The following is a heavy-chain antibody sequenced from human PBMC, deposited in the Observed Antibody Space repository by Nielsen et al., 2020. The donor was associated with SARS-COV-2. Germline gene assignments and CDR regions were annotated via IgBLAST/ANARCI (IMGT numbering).Heavy chain of an antibody. CDR3: IWVGATLDI. D-gene: IGHD1-26*01. CDR2: VKSKTDGGTT. V-gene: IGHV3-15*01. J-gene: IGHJ3*02. Sequence: GASLKISCAASGFNFTNAWMTWVRQAPGKGLEWVGRVKSKTDGGTTDYATPVKGRFTFSRDDSKSTLYLHMNSLKAEDTAVYYCIWVGATLDIWGQGTMVTVSS. CDR1: GFNFTNAW.